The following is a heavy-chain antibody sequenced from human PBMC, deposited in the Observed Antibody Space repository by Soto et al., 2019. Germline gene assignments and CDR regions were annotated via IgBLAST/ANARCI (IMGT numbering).Heavy chain of an antibody. CDR3: ARDVAHGYTENV. D-gene: IGHD5-18*01. Sequence: QVQLQESGPGLVKPSQTLSLAGTVSGDSVGSGEYYYSWIRQPPGKGLEWIGYIYDSGITNYTPSLKGRVTMSLDRSNNQVSLKLSSVTAADTAVYFCARDVAHGYTENVWGQGTMVTVSS. CDR1: GDSVGSGEYY. V-gene: IGHV4-30-4*01. CDR2: IYDSGIT. J-gene: IGHJ3*01.